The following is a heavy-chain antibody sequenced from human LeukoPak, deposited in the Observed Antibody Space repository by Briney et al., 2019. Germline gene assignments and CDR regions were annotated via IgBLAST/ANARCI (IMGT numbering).Heavy chain of an antibody. CDR2: INSDGSTT. V-gene: IGHV3-74*03. CDR1: GFSFSSHW. J-gene: IGHJ5*02. CDR3: AKAFSAYENWPPNWFDP. D-gene: IGHD5-12*01. Sequence: HPGGSLRLSCAASGFSFSSHWMHWVRQAPGKGLVLVSRINSDGSTTTYADSVKGRLTISRDNSKNTLYLQMSSLRAEDTAVYYCAKAFSAYENWPPNWFDPWGQGTLVTVSS.